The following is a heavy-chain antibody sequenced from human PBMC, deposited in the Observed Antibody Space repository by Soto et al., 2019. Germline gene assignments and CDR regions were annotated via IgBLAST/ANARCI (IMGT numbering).Heavy chain of an antibody. D-gene: IGHD2-2*01. Sequence: GGSLRLSCAASGFTFSSYAMSWVRQAPGKGLEWVSAISGSGGGTYYADSVKGRLSISRDNSKNTLYLQMNSRTAEDTAVYYCAKDPEYCSSTICYAPISCAFDIWGQGTMVTVSS. V-gene: IGHV3-23*01. J-gene: IGHJ3*02. CDR1: GFTFSSYA. CDR2: ISGSGGGT. CDR3: AKDPEYCSSTICYAPISCAFDI.